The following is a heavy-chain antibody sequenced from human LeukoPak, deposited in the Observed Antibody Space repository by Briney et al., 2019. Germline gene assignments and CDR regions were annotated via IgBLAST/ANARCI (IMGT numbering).Heavy chain of an antibody. Sequence: GGSLRLSCAASGFTFSSYSMKGVRQTPGEGLEGVSSISSSSTYIYYVDSVKRRFPIFRDNDKNSMYLQMNRLRAEDTAVYYCARDRGVYSRTLEAWGQGTLVTVSS. CDR1: GFTFSSYS. CDR2: ISSSSTYI. V-gene: IGHV3-21*01. J-gene: IGHJ5*02. CDR3: ARDRGVYSRTLEA. D-gene: IGHD6-13*01.